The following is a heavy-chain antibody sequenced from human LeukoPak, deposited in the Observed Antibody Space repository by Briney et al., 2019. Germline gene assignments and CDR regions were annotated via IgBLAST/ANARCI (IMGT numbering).Heavy chain of an antibody. Sequence: GESLKISCKGSGYSFTSYWIGWVRQMPGKGLGWMGIIYPGDSDTRYSPSFQGQVTISADKSISTAYLQWSSLKASDTAMYYCASGYYDSSGYYYVALYWGQGTLVAVSS. CDR3: ASGYYDSSGYYYVALY. J-gene: IGHJ4*02. D-gene: IGHD3-22*01. CDR2: IYPGDSDT. V-gene: IGHV5-51*01. CDR1: GYSFTSYW.